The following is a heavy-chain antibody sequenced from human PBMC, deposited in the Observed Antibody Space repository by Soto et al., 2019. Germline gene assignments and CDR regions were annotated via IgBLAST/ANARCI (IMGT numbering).Heavy chain of an antibody. V-gene: IGHV1-18*01. CDR2: ISLYSDGT. J-gene: IGHJ4*02. D-gene: IGHD2-15*01. CDR1: GYTFSNYG. CDR3: ARAPRYRPFCSGGSCYSVGADY. Sequence: GASVKVSCKTSGYTFSNYGITWVRQAPGQPLEWLGWISLYSDGTSYAQKFRGRVSMTTDTSISTAYMELSSLRSEDTAVYYCARAPRYRPFCSGGSCYSVGADYWGQGTLVTVSS.